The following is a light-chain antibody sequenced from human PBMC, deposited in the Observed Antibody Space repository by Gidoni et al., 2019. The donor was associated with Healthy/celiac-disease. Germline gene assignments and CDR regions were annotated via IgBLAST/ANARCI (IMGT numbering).Light chain of an antibody. CDR2: WAS. CDR3: QQYYSTPWT. J-gene: IGKJ1*01. V-gene: IGKV4-1*01. Sequence: DIVMTQSPDSLAVSLGERATINCKSSQSVLYSSNNKNYLAWYQQTPGQPPKLLIYWASTRESGGPDRFSGSGSGTDFTLTISSLQAEDVAVYYCQQYYSTPWTFGQGTKVEIK. CDR1: QSVLYSSNNKNY.